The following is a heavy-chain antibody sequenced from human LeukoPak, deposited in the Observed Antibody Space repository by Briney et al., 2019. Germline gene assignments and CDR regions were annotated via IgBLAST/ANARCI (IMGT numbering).Heavy chain of an antibody. CDR2: ISSSGSTI. CDR1: GLTFSDYY. Sequence: GGSLRLSCAASGLTFSDYYMTWIRQAPGKGLEWVSYISSSGSTIYYADSVKGRFTISRDKAKNSLYLRMNSLRAEDTAVYYCARMYHYDSSSLDYWGQGTLVTVSS. D-gene: IGHD3-22*01. J-gene: IGHJ4*02. V-gene: IGHV3-11*01. CDR3: ARMYHYDSSSLDY.